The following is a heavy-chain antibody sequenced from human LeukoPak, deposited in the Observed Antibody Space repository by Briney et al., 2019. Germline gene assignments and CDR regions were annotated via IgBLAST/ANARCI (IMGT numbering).Heavy chain of an antibody. D-gene: IGHD1-26*01. CDR1: RFTFNSYA. V-gene: IGHV3-23*01. Sequence: SGGSLRLSCAASRFTFNSYAMSWVRQAPGKGLEWVSAISGGGGNTYYADSVKGRFTISRDNSKNTLYLQMNSLRAEDTAVYYCGKNRYSGSLSPFDIWGQGTMVTVSS. CDR2: ISGGGGNT. CDR3: GKNRYSGSLSPFDI. J-gene: IGHJ3*02.